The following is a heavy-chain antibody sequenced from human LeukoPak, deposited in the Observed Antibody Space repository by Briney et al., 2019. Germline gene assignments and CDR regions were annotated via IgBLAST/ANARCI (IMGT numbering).Heavy chain of an antibody. J-gene: IGHJ4*02. D-gene: IGHD2-21*02. V-gene: IGHV3-23*01. CDR3: SKARHMNCGGDCYGVY. CDR2: ISGSGGST. Sequence: GGSLRLSCAAYGFIFSNYAISWVRQAPEKGLEWVSAISGSGGSTYYADSVKGRFTISRDNSKNTLNLQMNSLRAEDTAVYYASKARHMNCGGDCYGVYWGQGALVTVSS. CDR1: GFIFSNYA.